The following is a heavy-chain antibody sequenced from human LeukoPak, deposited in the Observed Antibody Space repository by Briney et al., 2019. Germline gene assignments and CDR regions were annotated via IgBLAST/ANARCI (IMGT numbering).Heavy chain of an antibody. CDR1: GGSISSYH. D-gene: IGHD2-15*01. Sequence: SETLSLTCTVSGGSISSYHWSWMRQPPGKGLEWIGYIYYNGRTNYKPSLKSRVTISVDTSKNQFSLRLSSVTAADTAVYYCARPILTNYHDAFDIWGQGTMVTVSS. CDR2: IYYNGRT. V-gene: IGHV4-59*01. CDR3: ARPILTNYHDAFDI. J-gene: IGHJ3*02.